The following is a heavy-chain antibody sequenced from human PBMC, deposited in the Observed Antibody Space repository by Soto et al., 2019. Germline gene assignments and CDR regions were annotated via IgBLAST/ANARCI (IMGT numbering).Heavy chain of an antibody. V-gene: IGHV3-23*01. Sequence: PGGSLRLSCAASGFTFSSYAMSWVRQAPGKGLEWVSTISGSGGSTYYADSVKGRFTISRDNSKNTLYLQMNSLRAEDTAIHYCAKAPCSSTSCYGYYYYYMDVWGKGTTVTVSS. CDR1: GFTFSSYA. CDR2: ISGSGGST. CDR3: AKAPCSSTSCYGYYYYYMDV. D-gene: IGHD2-2*01. J-gene: IGHJ6*03.